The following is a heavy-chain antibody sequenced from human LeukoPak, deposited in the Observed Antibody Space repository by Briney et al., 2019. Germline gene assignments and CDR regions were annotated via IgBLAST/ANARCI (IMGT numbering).Heavy chain of an antibody. CDR2: INHSGST. CDR3: ARVRRSSKDAFDI. J-gene: IGHJ3*02. V-gene: IGHV4-34*01. Sequence: ASETLSLTCAVYGGSFSGYYWSWIRQPPGKGLEWIGEINHSGSTNYNPSLKSRVTISVDTSKNQFSLKLSSVTAADTAVYYCARVRRSSKDAFDIWGQGTMVTVSS. CDR1: GGSFSGYY. D-gene: IGHD6-6*01.